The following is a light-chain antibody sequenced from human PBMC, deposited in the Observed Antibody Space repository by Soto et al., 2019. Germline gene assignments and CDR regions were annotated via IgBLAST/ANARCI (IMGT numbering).Light chain of an antibody. V-gene: IGKV1-17*01. CDR3: LQHNSYPQT. J-gene: IGKJ1*01. Sequence: DIQMTQSPSSLSASVGDRVTITCRASQGIRDALGWYQQKPGKAPKRLIYAASRLQIGVPSRFSGSQSATEFTPTISSLQPEDFATYYCLQHNSYPQTFGQGTKEEIK. CDR2: AAS. CDR1: QGIRDA.